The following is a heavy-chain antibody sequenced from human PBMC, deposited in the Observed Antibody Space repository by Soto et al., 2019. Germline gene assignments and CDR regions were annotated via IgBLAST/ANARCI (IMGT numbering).Heavy chain of an antibody. Sequence: GGSLRLSCAASGFTFSSYAMHWVRQAPGKGLEWVAVISYDGNNKYYADSVKGRVTISRDNSKNTLYVQMNSLRGEDTAVYYCARGASSLARFDDWGQGTLVTVSS. CDR1: GFTFSSYA. J-gene: IGHJ4*02. D-gene: IGHD2-2*01. CDR3: ARGASSLARFDD. V-gene: IGHV3-30-3*01. CDR2: ISYDGNNK.